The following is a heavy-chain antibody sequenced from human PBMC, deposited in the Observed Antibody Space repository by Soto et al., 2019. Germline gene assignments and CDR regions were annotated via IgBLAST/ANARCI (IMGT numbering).Heavy chain of an antibody. D-gene: IGHD4-17*01. CDR2: IIPIFGTA. CDR1: GGTFSSYA. CDR3: ARDRGTVTTSPEDYYYGMDV. J-gene: IGHJ6*02. Sequence: SVKVSCKASGGTFSSYAISWVRQAPGQGLEWMGGIIPIFGTANYAQKFQGRVTITADESTSTAYMELSSLRSEDTAVYYCARDRGTVTTSPEDYYYGMDVWGQGTTVTISS. V-gene: IGHV1-69*13.